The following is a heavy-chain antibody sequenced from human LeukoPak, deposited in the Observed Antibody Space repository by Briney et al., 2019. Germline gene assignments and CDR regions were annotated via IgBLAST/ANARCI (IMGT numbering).Heavy chain of an antibody. CDR3: VRGVSNDWYFDL. CDR1: HGSIVTANYF. J-gene: IGHJ2*01. V-gene: IGHV4-39*07. D-gene: IGHD3-3*01. Sequence: SESLSLTCTVSHGSIVTANYFWGWIRQPPGKGLEFVASIQSGGFGYKSPSLRSRVAVSTDTSKNQFSLRLDSVTAADTAVYYCVRGVSNDWYFDLWGSGALVSISS. CDR2: IQSGGFG.